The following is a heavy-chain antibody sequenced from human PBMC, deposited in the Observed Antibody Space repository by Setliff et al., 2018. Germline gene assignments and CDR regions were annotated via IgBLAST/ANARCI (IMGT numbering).Heavy chain of an antibody. CDR2: MNPNSGNT. D-gene: IGHD1-26*01. CDR3: ARVKVIVGATPRTYYMDV. Sequence: VASVKVSCKASGYTFASYDINWVRQATGQGLEWMGWMNPNSGNTGYAQKFQGRVTITRNTSISTAYMELSSLRSEDTAVHYCARVKVIVGATPRTYYMDVWGKGTTVTVSS. CDR1: GYTFASYD. V-gene: IGHV1-8*03. J-gene: IGHJ6*03.